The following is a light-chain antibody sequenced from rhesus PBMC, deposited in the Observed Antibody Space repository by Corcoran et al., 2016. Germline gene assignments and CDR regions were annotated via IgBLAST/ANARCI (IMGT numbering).Light chain of an antibody. V-gene: IGKV3-42*03. CDR1: QSVSRS. CDR2: GAS. CDR3: HQYTNWPYS. Sequence: EIVLTQSPATLSLSPGERATLSCRASQSVSRSLAWYQQKPGQVPRLLVYGASSRATGIPDRFSGSGSGTDFTLTISSLEPEDFAVYYCHQYTNWPYSFGQGTKVEIK. J-gene: IGKJ2*01.